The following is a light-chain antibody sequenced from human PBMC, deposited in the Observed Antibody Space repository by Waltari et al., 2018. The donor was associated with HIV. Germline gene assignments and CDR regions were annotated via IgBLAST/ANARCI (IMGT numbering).Light chain of an antibody. V-gene: IGLV4-69*01. CDR1: SGHSTYA. CDR2: VNSDGSQ. J-gene: IGLJ2*01. Sequence: QLVLTQSPSASASLGASVKLTCTLSSGHSTYAIAWPQQQPAKGPRYLMRVNSDGSQAKGRGIPDRFSGSTSGSERYLTISSLQSEDEADYYCQTWATGIRVFGGGTKLTVL. CDR3: QTWATGIRV.